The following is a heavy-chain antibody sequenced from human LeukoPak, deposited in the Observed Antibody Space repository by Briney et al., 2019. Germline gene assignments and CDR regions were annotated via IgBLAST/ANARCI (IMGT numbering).Heavy chain of an antibody. CDR2: IISKAYGGTT. CDR1: GFTFGDYA. CDR3: TRGSGDGYNDN. Sequence: PGGSLRLSCTASGFTFGDYAMSWVRQAPGKGLEWVGFIISKAYGGTTEYAASVKGRFTISRDDSKSIAYLQMNSLKTEDTAVYYCTRGSGDGYNDNWGQGTLVTVSS. D-gene: IGHD5-24*01. V-gene: IGHV3-49*04. J-gene: IGHJ4*02.